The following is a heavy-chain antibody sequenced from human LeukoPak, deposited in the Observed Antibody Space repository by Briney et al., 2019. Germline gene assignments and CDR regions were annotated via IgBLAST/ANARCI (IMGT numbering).Heavy chain of an antibody. Sequence: GGSLRLSCAASGFTFSSYAMHWVRQAPGKGLEWVAVISYDGSNKYYADSVKGRFTISRDNSKNTLYLQMNSLRAEDTAVYYCARGWDYDFASAYFDYWGQGTLVTVSS. D-gene: IGHD3-3*01. CDR1: GFTFSSYA. CDR2: ISYDGSNK. V-gene: IGHV3-30-3*01. CDR3: ARGWDYDFASAYFDY. J-gene: IGHJ4*02.